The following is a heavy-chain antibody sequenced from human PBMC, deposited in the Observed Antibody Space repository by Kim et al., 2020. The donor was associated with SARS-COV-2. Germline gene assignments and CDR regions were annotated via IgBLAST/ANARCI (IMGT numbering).Heavy chain of an antibody. CDR1: GFTFSSYW. D-gene: IGHD3-10*01. V-gene: IGHV3-74*01. J-gene: IGHJ3*02. Sequence: GGSLRLSCAASGFTFSSYWMHWVRQAPGKGLVWVSRINSDGSSTSYADSVKGRFTISRDNAKNTLYLQMNSLRAEDTAVYYCARRGAGEDAFDIWGQGTMVTVSS. CDR2: INSDGSST. CDR3: ARRGAGEDAFDI.